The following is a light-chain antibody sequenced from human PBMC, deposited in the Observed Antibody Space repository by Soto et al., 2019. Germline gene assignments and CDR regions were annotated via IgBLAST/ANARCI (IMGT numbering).Light chain of an antibody. V-gene: IGKV1-5*01. CDR3: QQRSNWPIT. CDR1: QSISNW. J-gene: IGKJ5*01. Sequence: DIQMTQSPSTLSASVGDSVTITCRASQSISNWLAWYQQKPRTPPKLLIYDASRLQSGVPSRFGGSGSGTDFTLTISSLEPEDFAVYYCQQRSNWPITFGQGTRLEIK. CDR2: DAS.